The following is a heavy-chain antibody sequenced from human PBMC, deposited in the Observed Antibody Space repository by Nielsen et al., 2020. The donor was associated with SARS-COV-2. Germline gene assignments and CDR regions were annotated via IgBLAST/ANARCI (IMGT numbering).Heavy chain of an antibody. D-gene: IGHD3-22*01. V-gene: IGHV4-4*02. CDR3: ASASFLPESSGYYPHFDY. CDR1: GGSISSSNW. J-gene: IGHJ4*02. Sequence: SETLSLTCAVSGGSISSSNWWSLVRQPPGKGLEWIGEIYHSGSTNYNPSLKSRVTISVDKSKNQFSLKLSSVTAADTAVYYCASASFLPESSGYYPHFDYWGQGTLVTVSS. CDR2: IYHSGST.